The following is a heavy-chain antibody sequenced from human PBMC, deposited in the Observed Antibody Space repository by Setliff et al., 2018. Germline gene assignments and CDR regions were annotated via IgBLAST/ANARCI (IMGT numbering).Heavy chain of an antibody. CDR2: IFSNDEK. D-gene: IGHD3-22*01. Sequence: GSGPTLVNPTEILTLTCTVSGFSLSNARMGVSWIRQPPGKALEWLAHIFSNDEKSYSTSLKSRLTISKDTSKSQVVLTMTNMDPVDTATYYCAHLFYYDTSGYYRYFDYWGQGTLVTVSS. J-gene: IGHJ4*02. V-gene: IGHV2-26*01. CDR3: AHLFYYDTSGYYRYFDY. CDR1: GFSLSNARMG.